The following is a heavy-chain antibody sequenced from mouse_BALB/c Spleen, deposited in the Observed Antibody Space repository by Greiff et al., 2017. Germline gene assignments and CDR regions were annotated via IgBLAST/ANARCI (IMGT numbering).Heavy chain of an antibody. CDR1: GYSITSDYA. CDR2: ISYSGST. J-gene: IGHJ3*01. Sequence: DVQLQESGPGLVKPSQSLSLTCTVTGYSITSDYAWNWIRQFPGNKLEWMGYISYSGSTSYNPSLKSRISITRDTSKNQFFLQLNSVTTEDTATYYCATYYRYDEGAWFAYWGQGTLVTVSA. V-gene: IGHV3-2*02. CDR3: ATYYRYDEGAWFAY. D-gene: IGHD2-14*01.